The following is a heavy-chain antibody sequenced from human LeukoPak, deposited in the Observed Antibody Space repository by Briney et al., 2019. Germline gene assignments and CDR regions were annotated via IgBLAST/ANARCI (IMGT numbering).Heavy chain of an antibody. V-gene: IGHV4-39*01. CDR3: ARHRPVSSLLPKGGFDY. Sequence: SETLSLTCTVSGGSISSSSYYWGWIRQPPGKGLEWIGSIDYSGSTYYNPSLKSRVTISVDTSKNQFSLKLSSVTAADTAVYYCARHRPVSSLLPKGGFDYWGQGTLVTVSS. CDR2: IDYSGST. D-gene: IGHD5/OR15-5a*01. J-gene: IGHJ4*02. CDR1: GGSISSSSYY.